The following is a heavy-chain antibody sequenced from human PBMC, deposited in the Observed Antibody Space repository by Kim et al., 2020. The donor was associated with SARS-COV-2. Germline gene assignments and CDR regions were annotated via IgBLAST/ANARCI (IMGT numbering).Heavy chain of an antibody. D-gene: IGHD3-22*01. J-gene: IGHJ4*02. V-gene: IGHV4-34*01. CDR3: AGGPYYDTSDYCVY. Sequence: PTLKSRLTISVDTSKNQFSLKLNAVTAADTAVYYCAGGPYYDTSDYCVYWGQGTLVTVSS.